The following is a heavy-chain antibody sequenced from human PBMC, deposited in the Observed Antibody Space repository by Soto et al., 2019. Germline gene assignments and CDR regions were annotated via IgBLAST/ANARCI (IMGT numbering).Heavy chain of an antibody. D-gene: IGHD6-19*01. CDR1: GFTVSSNY. CDR3: ARKSLAMAGYAGWYFDL. J-gene: IGHJ2*01. V-gene: IGHV3-53*04. Sequence: EVQLVESGGGLVQPGGSLRLSCAVSGFTVSSNYMNWVRQPPGKGLEWVSSLYSGGSTYYAGSVKGRFTISRHNPNNTLKLQMSGLSAEDTAAYYCARKSLAMAGYAGWYFDLWGGGTLVNVSS. CDR2: LYSGGST.